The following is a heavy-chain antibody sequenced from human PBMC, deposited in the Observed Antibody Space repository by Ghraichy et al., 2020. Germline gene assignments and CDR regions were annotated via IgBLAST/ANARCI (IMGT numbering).Heavy chain of an antibody. CDR3: ARGSRVVRFYYYDGMDV. V-gene: IGHV3-48*02. Sequence: GGSLRLSCVGSGFTFSSYSMNWVRRSPGKGLEWVSYITSSSRNTFYADSVKGRFTISRDNAQNSLSLQMNSLRDDDTAVYYCARGSRVVRFYYYDGMDVWGQGTTVTVSS. J-gene: IGHJ6*02. CDR2: ITSSSRNT. CDR1: GFTFSSYS. D-gene: IGHD4-23*01.